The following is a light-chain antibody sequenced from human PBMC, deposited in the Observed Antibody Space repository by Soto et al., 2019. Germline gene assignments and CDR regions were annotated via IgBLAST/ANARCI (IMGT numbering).Light chain of an antibody. CDR2: GAS. J-gene: IGKJ1*01. Sequence: DKVMTQSPATLSVSPGERATLSCRASQSVSSNLAWYQQKPGQAPRLLIYGASTRATGIPARFSGSGSGTEFTLTISSLQSEDFAVYYCQQYNNWPPMAFGQGTKVEIK. CDR1: QSVSSN. CDR3: QQYNNWPPMA. V-gene: IGKV3-15*01.